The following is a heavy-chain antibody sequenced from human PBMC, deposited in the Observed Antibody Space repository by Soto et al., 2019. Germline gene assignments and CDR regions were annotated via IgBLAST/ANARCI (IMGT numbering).Heavy chain of an antibody. CDR1: GFTFSSYG. CDR2: ISYDGSNK. V-gene: IGHV3-30*18. J-gene: IGHJ6*02. CDR3: AKEARGYSYDRYYYYGMDV. D-gene: IGHD5-18*01. Sequence: QVQLVESGGGVVQPGRSLRLSCAASGFTFSSYGMHWVRQAPGKGLEWVAVISYDGSNKYYADSVKGRFTISRDNSKNTLYLQMNSLRAEDTAVYYCAKEARGYSYDRYYYYGMDVWGQGTTVTVSS.